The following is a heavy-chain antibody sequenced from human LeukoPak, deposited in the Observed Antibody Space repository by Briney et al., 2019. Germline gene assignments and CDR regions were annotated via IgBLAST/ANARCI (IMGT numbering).Heavy chain of an antibody. D-gene: IGHD3-10*01. CDR3: ARDRSGSGSYSYDN. CDR1: GFSVSSNY. J-gene: IGHJ4*02. Sequence: GGSLRLSCAASGFSVSSNYMSWVRQAPGKGLEWVSVIFSGGSTYFADSVKGRFTVSRDNSKNTLYLQMSSLRAEDTAVYYCARDRSGSGSYSYDNWGQGTLVTVSS. V-gene: IGHV3-66*01. CDR2: IFSGGST.